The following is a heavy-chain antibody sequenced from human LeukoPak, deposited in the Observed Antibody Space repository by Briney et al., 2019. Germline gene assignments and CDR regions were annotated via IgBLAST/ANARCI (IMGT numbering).Heavy chain of an antibody. D-gene: IGHD4-17*01. CDR3: AREPAFGDLDY. CDR1: GFTFSSFR. CDR2: ITTDGGRT. J-gene: IGHJ4*02. Sequence: PGGSLRLSCVAPGFTFSSFRMHWVRQAPGKGLEYVSAITTDGGRTFYVNSVEGRFTVSRDNSKNTLYLQMGGLRTEDTAVYYCAREPAFGDLDYWGQGTLVTVSS. V-gene: IGHV3-64*01.